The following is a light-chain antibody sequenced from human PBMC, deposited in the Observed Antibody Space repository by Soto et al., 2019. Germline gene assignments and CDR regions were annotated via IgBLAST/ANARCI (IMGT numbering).Light chain of an antibody. J-gene: IGKJ1*01. CDR1: QDIKKY. V-gene: IGKV1-33*01. CDR3: QEYDNIHTWT. Sequence: DIQMTQSPSSLSASVGDRVSITCQASQDIKKYVNWYQQKPGKVPNLLIYDATTLQKGVSPRFTGSGSGTHFSLVISDLQPEDVGTYYCQEYDNIHTWTFGQGTRVEV. CDR2: DAT.